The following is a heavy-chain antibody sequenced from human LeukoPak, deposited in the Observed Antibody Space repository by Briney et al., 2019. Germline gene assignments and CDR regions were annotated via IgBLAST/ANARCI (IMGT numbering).Heavy chain of an antibody. CDR1: GGSVSSGSYY. J-gene: IGHJ5*02. V-gene: IGHV4-61*01. Sequence: SETLSLTCTVSGGSVSSGSYYWSWIRQPPGKGLEWIGYIYYSRSTNYNPSLKSRLTISVDTSKNQFSLKLSSVTAADTAVYYWARERELLGRTGGFHPWGQGTLVTVSS. CDR3: ARERELLGRTGGFHP. D-gene: IGHD1-26*01. CDR2: IYYSRST.